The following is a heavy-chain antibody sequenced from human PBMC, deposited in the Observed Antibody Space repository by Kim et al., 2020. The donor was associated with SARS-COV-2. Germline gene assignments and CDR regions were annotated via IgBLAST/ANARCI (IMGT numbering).Heavy chain of an antibody. V-gene: IGHV4-39*07. J-gene: IGHJ6*02. CDR3: ARDKQWLRYYYGMDV. Sequence: LKRRVTISVDTSKNLFSLKLSSGTAADTAVYYCARDKQWLRYYYGMDVWGQGTTVTVSS. D-gene: IGHD6-19*01.